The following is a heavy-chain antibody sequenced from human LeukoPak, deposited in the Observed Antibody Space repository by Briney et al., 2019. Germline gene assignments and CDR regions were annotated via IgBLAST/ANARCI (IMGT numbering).Heavy chain of an antibody. CDR1: GFSIRSGHY. J-gene: IGHJ3*02. CDR2: IHQSGST. Sequence: SETLSLTCGVSGFSIRSGHYWGWIRQPPGKGLEWIANIHQSGSTYYNPSLRSRVTVSVDTYKNQFSLKLSSVAAADTAIYYCARVVIVVVTEENDAFVIWGQGTMVIDSS. V-gene: IGHV4-38-2*01. CDR3: ARVVIVVVTEENDAFVI. D-gene: IGHD2-21*02.